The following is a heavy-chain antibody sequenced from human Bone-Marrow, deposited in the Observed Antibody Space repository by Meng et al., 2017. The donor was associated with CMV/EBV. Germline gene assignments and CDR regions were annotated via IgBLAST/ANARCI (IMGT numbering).Heavy chain of an antibody. V-gene: IGHV3-7*01. CDR2: IKEDGSEK. CDR3: FRGHYDLA. J-gene: IGHJ5*01. Sequence: GGSLRLSCTSSQFTLTTFWMNWVRQAPGKGLEWVANIKEDGSEKYYVDSVKGRFTISRDNAKNSLYLQMNNLRVEDTAVYYCFRGHYDLAWGHGTAVTVSS. D-gene: IGHD3-16*01. CDR1: QFTLTTFW.